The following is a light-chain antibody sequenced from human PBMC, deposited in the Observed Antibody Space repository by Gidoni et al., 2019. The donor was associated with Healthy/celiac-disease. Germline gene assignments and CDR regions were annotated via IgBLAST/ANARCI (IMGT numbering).Light chain of an antibody. CDR2: AAS. CDR3: QKYNSAPRT. CDR1: QGIRYY. V-gene: IGKV1-27*01. Sequence: DIQMTQSPSSLSASVGDRVTITCRASQGIRYYLAWYQQKPGKVPKLLIYAASTLQSGVPSRFSGSGSGTDFTLTISSLQPEDVATYYCQKYNSAPRTFGQGTKVEIK. J-gene: IGKJ1*01.